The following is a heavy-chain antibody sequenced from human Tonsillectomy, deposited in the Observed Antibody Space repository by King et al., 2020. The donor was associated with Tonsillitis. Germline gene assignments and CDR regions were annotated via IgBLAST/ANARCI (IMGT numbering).Heavy chain of an antibody. CDR3: ARAGVGVKDWNLDY. CDR1: GDSVSSNSAA. CDR2: TYYSAKWYN. V-gene: IGHV6-1*01. Sequence: VQLQQSGPGLVKPSQTLSLTCAISGDSVSSNSAALKWIRQSPSKGLEWLGRTYYSAKWYNDFAVSVKSRITINPDTSKNQFSLQLNSVTPADTAVYYCARAGVGVKDWNLDYWGQGTLVTVSS. J-gene: IGHJ4*02. D-gene: IGHD1-1*01.